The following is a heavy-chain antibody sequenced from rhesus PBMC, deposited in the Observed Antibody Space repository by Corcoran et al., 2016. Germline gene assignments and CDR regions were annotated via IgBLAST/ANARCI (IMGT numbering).Heavy chain of an antibody. J-gene: IGHJ4*01. CDR1: GFTFSSYG. V-gene: IGHV3S5*01. Sequence: EVQLVESGGGVVQPGGSLRLSCAASGFTFSSYGMNWVRQAPGKGLEWVSYISNGGGSTYYADSVKGRFTISRDNSKNTLSLQMNSLRAEDTAVYYCAILSGSLDYWGQGVLVTVSS. CDR3: AILSGSLDY. D-gene: IGHD6-25*01. CDR2: ISNGGGST.